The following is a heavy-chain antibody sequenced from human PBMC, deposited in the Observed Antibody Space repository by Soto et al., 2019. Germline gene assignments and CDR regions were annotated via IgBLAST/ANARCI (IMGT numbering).Heavy chain of an antibody. CDR2: VYYSGST. CDR1: GGSVSSSSYY. V-gene: IGHV4-39*01. Sequence: SETLSLTCTVSGGSVSSSSYYWGWVRQPPGKGLEWIGSVYYSGSTYYNPSLKSRVTISVDTSKNQFSLKLSSVTAADTAVYYCASGRYGDYGVGDFDYWGQGTLVTVSS. J-gene: IGHJ4*02. D-gene: IGHD4-17*01. CDR3: ASGRYGDYGVGDFDY.